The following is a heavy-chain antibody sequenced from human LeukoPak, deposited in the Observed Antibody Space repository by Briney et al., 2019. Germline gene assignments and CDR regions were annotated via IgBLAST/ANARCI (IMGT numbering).Heavy chain of an antibody. CDR2: INPSGGST. CDR1: GYTFTSYY. D-gene: IGHD3-22*01. V-gene: IGHV1-46*01. J-gene: IGHJ5*02. CDR3: ARDPDSSGYDNWFDP. Sequence: ASVKVSCKASGYTFTSYYMHWVRQAPGQGLEWMGIINPSGGSTSYAQKFQGRVTMTRDMSTSTDYMELSRLRSDDTAVYYCARDPDSSGYDNWFDPWGQGALVTVSS.